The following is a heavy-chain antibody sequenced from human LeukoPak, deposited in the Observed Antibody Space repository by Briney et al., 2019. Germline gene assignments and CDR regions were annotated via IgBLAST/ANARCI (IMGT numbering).Heavy chain of an antibody. CDR2: TYYTGST. D-gene: IGHD3-16*01. J-gene: IGHJ5*02. CDR1: GFTVSSNY. Sequence: GSLRLFCAASGFTVSSNYMSWVRQAPGKGLEWIGFTYYTGSTNSNPSLKSRVTMSADPSKNQVSLRLVSVTAADTAIYYCARHRDSLGFHNWFDPWGQGALVTVSS. V-gene: IGHV4-59*08. CDR3: ARHRDSLGFHNWFDP.